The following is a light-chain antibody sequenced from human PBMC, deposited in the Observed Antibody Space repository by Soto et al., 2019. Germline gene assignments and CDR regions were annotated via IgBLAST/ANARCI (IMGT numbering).Light chain of an antibody. J-gene: IGKJ1*01. Sequence: DIQMTQSPSTLSASVGDRVTITCRASQSISSWLAWYQQKPGKAPKLLIYKASSLESGVPSRFSGSESGAEFTLSNSSLQRGYFAAYYCQQYDSYSATFGQEAKGEI. CDR1: QSISSW. CDR3: QQYDSYSAT. V-gene: IGKV1-5*03. CDR2: KAS.